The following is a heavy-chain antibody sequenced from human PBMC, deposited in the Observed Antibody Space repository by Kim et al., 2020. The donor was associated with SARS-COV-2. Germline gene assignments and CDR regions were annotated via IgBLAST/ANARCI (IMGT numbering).Heavy chain of an antibody. V-gene: IGHV4-59*01. CDR2: IYYSGST. CDR3: ARVRRSCIKGVCQTHYYYGMDV. J-gene: IGHJ6*02. CDR1: GGSISYYY. Sequence: SETLSLTCTVSGGSISYYYWSWIRQPPGKGLEWIGYIYYSGSTDYIPSLKSRVTISVDTSKNQFSLKLSSVTAADTAVYYCARVRRSCIKGVCQTHYYYGMDVWGQGTTVTVSS. D-gene: IGHD2-8*01.